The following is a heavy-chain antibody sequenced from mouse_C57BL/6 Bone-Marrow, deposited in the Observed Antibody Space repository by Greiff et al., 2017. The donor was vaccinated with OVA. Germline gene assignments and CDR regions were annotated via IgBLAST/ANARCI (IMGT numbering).Heavy chain of an antibody. CDR2: IRSKSNNYAT. CDR3: VRGSGSSPWYFDV. V-gene: IGHV10-1*01. Sequence: EVQRVESGGGLVQPKGSLKLSCAASGFSFNTYAMNWVRQAPGKGLEWVARIRSKSNNYATYYADSVKDRFTISRDDSESMLYLQMNNLKTEDTAMYYCVRGSGSSPWYFDVWGTGTTVTVSS. D-gene: IGHD1-1*01. J-gene: IGHJ1*03. CDR1: GFSFNTYA.